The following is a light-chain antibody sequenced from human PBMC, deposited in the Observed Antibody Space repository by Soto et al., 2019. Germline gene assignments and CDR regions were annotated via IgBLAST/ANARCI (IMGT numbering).Light chain of an antibody. Sequence: EIVMTQSPATLSVSPGERVTLSCRASQDIRSSLAWYQQKPGQAPRLLVYGASTRATTIPARFSGSGSGTDFTLTISSLQSEDFAVYYCQQLNYWPRITFGQGTRLEI. CDR1: QDIRSS. CDR3: QQLNYWPRIT. CDR2: GAS. J-gene: IGKJ5*01. V-gene: IGKV3-15*01.